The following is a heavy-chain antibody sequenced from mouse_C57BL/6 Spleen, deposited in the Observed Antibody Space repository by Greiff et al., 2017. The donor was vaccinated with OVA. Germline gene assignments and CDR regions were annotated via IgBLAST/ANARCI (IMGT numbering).Heavy chain of an antibody. CDR3: ASVGESNRWYCDV. V-gene: IGHV1-18*01. D-gene: IGHD2-5*01. CDR1: GYTFTDYH. Sequence: VQLQQSGPELVKPGASVKIPCKASGYTFTDYHMDWVKQSHGKSLEWIGDINPNNGGTLYNQKFKGKATLTVDKSSSTAYMELRRLTSEDTAGDYCASVGESNRWYCDVWGTGTTGTVSS. CDR2: INPNNGGT. J-gene: IGHJ1*03.